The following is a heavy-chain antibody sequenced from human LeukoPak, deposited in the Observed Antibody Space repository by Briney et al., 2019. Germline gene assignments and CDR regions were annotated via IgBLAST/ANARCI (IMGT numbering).Heavy chain of an antibody. V-gene: IGHV4-39*01. CDR2: IYYSGST. CDR1: AGSISSNTPY. D-gene: IGHD4-11*01. CDR3: ARHHSEEVGPYFDY. J-gene: IGHJ4*02. Sequence: SHTLSPTCTVSAGSISSNTPYWSWIRQPPGKGPEWSGIIYYSGSTYYNPSLKSRVTISADTSKNQFSLKLSSVTAADTALYYCARHHSEEVGPYFDYWGQGILVTVSS.